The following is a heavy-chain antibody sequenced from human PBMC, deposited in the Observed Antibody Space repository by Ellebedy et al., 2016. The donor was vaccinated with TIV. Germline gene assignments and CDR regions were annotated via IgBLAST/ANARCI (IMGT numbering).Heavy chain of an antibody. J-gene: IGHJ6*03. V-gene: IGHV3-48*02. CDR3: ARDGMTTVTTGTIYYYYYMDV. CDR2: ISSSSSTI. D-gene: IGHD4-17*01. Sequence: GESLKISCAASGFTFSSYSMNWVRQAPGKGLEWVSYISSSSSTIYYADSVKGRFTISRDNAKNSLYLQMNSLRDEDTAVYYCARDGMTTVTTGTIYYYYYMDVWGKGTTVTVSS. CDR1: GFTFSSYS.